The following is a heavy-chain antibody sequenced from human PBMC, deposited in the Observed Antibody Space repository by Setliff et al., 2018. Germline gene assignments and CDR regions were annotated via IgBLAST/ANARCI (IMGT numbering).Heavy chain of an antibody. CDR3: ARGRDGYTSNALEF. J-gene: IGHJ3*01. V-gene: IGHV1-69*11. Sequence: GASVKVSCKASGGAFSSYALTWVRQAPGQGLEWMGRIIPVIDTTDYAQTFQGRVTITADESTRTVYMELSSLRSEDTAIYYCARGRDGYTSNALEFWGQGTMGTVSS. CDR1: GGAFSSYA. D-gene: IGHD5-12*01. CDR2: IIPVIDTT.